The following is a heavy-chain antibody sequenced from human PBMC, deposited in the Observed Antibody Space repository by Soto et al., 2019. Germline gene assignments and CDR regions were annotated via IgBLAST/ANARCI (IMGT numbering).Heavy chain of an antibody. Sequence: SETLSLTCTVSGGSISSSSYYWGWIRQPPGKGLEWIGSIYYSGSTYYNPSLKSRVTISVDTSKNQFSLMLSSVTDADTAVYYCARLDDSSGYYYAYWGQGTLVTVSS. D-gene: IGHD3-22*01. J-gene: IGHJ4*02. CDR2: IYYSGST. CDR3: ARLDDSSGYYYAY. CDR1: GGSISSSSYY. V-gene: IGHV4-39*01.